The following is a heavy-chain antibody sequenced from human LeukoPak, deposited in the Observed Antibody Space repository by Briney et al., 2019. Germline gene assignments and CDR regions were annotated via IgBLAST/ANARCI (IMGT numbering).Heavy chain of an antibody. CDR3: AKEGFDS. J-gene: IGHJ4*02. Sequence: GGSLRLSCAASGFTFSSYVMSCVRQAPGEGLEWVSSISNSGGSTYYADSVKGRFTISRDNSKNTLDLQMNSLRAEDTAVYYCAKEGFDSWGQGTLVTVSS. CDR2: ISNSGGST. V-gene: IGHV3-23*01. CDR1: GFTFSSYV.